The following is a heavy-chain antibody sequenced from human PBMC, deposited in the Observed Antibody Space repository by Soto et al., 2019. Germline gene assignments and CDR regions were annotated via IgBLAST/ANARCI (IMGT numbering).Heavy chain of an antibody. D-gene: IGHD6-25*01. CDR2: IIPLLKTV. J-gene: IGHJ6*02. CDR1: GDTFASYS. CDR3: ARDPVDLFGYMDV. Sequence: QEELVQSGAEVKKPGSSVNVSCKASGDTFASYSITWVRQAPGQRLEWMGEIIPLLKTVNYAQKFQGRVTITGDRSTSTVYMALSRLGSDDTAVYYCARDPVDLFGYMDVWGHGTTVTVS. V-gene: IGHV1-69*06.